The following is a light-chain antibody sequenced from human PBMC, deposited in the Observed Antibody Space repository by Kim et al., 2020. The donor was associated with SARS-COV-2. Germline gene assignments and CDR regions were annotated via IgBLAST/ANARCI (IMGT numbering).Light chain of an antibody. Sequence: IVLPQSPGTLSLSPGERATLSCRASQSVSSSYLAWYQQKPGQAPRLLMYGASSRATGTPDRFSGSGSGTDFTLTISRLEPEDFAEYYCQQYGSSVHFGQGTKLEI. J-gene: IGKJ2*01. CDR1: QSVSSSY. CDR2: GAS. CDR3: QQYGSSVH. V-gene: IGKV3-20*01.